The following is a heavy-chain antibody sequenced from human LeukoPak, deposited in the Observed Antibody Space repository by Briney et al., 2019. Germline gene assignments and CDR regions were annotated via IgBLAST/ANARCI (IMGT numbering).Heavy chain of an antibody. V-gene: IGHV3-30*04. Sequence: GGSLRLSCAVSGFTFSSYAMHWVRQAPGKGLEWVAVISYDGSKTYYGESVKGRFTISRDNSKNTLYLQMNSLRAEDTAVYYCAKVPPGRYSSSWYVFDYWGQGTLVTVSS. CDR3: AKVPPGRYSSSWYVFDY. J-gene: IGHJ4*02. CDR2: ISYDGSKT. CDR1: GFTFSSYA. D-gene: IGHD6-13*01.